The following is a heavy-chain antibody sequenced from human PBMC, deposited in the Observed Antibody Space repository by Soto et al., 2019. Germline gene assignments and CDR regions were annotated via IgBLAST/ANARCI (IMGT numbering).Heavy chain of an antibody. V-gene: IGHV2-5*01. D-gene: IGHD3-22*01. CDR2: IYWNDDK. Sequence: QITLKESGPTLVKPTQTLTLTCTFSGFSLSTSGVGVGWIRQPPGKALEWLALIYWNDDKRYSPSLKSRLTIPNDTSKNLVVLTMTNIDPVDTSTYYCAHGDPAYYVSSVYYRGTYFRHCGQSTLVTVSS. J-gene: IGHJ1*01. CDR3: AHGDPAYYVSSVYYRGTYFRH. CDR1: GFSLSTSGVG.